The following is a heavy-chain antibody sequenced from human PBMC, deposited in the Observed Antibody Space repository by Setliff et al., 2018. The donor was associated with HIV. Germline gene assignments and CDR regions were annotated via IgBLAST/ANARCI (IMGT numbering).Heavy chain of an antibody. CDR2: IYYSGNT. D-gene: IGHD6-13*01. Sequence: KPSETLSLTCNVSGGSNSRYYWNWIRQPPGKGLEWIGYIYYSGNTNYNPSLKSRVIISVDPSKNQFSLKLNSVNAADTAVYYCSRGGGYSSSPSLWGQGTLVTVS. V-gene: IGHV4-59*01. J-gene: IGHJ4*02. CDR3: SRGGGYSSSPSL. CDR1: GGSNSRYY.